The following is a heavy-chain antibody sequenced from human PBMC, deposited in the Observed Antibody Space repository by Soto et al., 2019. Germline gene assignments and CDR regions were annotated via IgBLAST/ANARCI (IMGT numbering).Heavy chain of an antibody. CDR2: ISAYNGNT. V-gene: IGHV1-18*01. Sequence: ASVKVSCKASGYTFTSYGISRVRQAPGQGLEWMGWISAYNGNTNYEQKLQGRVTMTTDTSTSTAYMELRSLRSDDTAVYYCARTPGTYYYGSGSYGWFDPWGQGTLVTVSS. J-gene: IGHJ5*02. CDR3: ARTPGTYYYGSGSYGWFDP. CDR1: GYTFTSYG. D-gene: IGHD3-10*01.